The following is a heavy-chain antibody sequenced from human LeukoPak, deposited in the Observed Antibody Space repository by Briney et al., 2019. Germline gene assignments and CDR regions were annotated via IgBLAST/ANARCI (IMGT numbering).Heavy chain of an antibody. D-gene: IGHD1/OR15-1a*01. CDR1: GGSISGYY. V-gene: IGHV4-59*01. Sequence: SETLSLTCTVSGGSISGYYWSWIRQPPGKGLEWIGYIYFSGSINYNSSLKSRVAISVDTSRNQFSLKLSSMTAADTAVYYCVRNTLGHYDAFDIWGQGTMVTVSS. CDR3: VRNTLGHYDAFDI. J-gene: IGHJ3*02. CDR2: IYFSGSI.